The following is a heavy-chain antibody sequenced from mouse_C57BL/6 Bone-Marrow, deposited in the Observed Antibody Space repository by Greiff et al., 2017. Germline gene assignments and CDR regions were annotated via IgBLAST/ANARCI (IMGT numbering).Heavy chain of an antibody. J-gene: IGHJ4*01. CDR1: GYTFTSYW. Sequence: QVQLQQPGAELVKPGASVKLSCKVSGYTFTSYWMQWVKQRPGQGLEWIGEIDPSDSYTNYNQKFKGKATLTVDTSSSTAYMQLSSLTSEDSAVFYCEKYDVYYGSVMDYWGQEPPAPVSS. D-gene: IGHD2-3*01. CDR3: EKYDVYYGSVMDY. V-gene: IGHV1-50*01. CDR2: IDPSDSYT.